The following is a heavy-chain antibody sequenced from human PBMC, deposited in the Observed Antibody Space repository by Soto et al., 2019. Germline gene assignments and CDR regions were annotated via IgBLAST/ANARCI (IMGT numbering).Heavy chain of an antibody. CDR3: ARGSGDDSLYYYYYGMDV. V-gene: IGHV1-2*04. CDR1: GYTFTGYY. D-gene: IGHD5-12*01. Sequence: ASVKVSCKASGYTFTGYYMHWVRQAPGQGLEWMGWINPNSGGTNYAQKFQGWVTMTRDTSISTAYMELSRLRSDDTAVYYCARGSGDDSLYYYYYGMDVWGQGTTVTVSS. CDR2: INPNSGGT. J-gene: IGHJ6*02.